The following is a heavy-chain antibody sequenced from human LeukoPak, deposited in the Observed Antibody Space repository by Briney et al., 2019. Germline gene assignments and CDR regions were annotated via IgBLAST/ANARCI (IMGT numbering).Heavy chain of an antibody. D-gene: IGHD2-2*01. J-gene: IGHJ1*01. CDR1: GGTFSSYA. Sequence: SVKVSCKASGGTFSSYAISWVQQAPGQGLEWMGGIIPIFGTANYAQKFQGRVTITADESTSTAYRELSSLRSEDTAVYYCARGDLPAALTEYLQHWGQGTLVTVSS. CDR2: IIPIFGTA. CDR3: ARGDLPAALTEYLQH. V-gene: IGHV1-69*01.